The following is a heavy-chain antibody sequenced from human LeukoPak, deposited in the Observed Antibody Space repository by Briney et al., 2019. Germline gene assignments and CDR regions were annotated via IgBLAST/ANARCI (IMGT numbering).Heavy chain of an antibody. D-gene: IGHD5-18*01. CDR1: GGSISSYY. J-gene: IGHJ4*01. V-gene: IGHV4-4*07. Sequence: SETLSLTCTVSGGSISSYYWSWIRQPAGKGLEWIGRIYTSGSTNYNPSLKSRVTMSVDTSKNQFSLKLSSVTAADTAVYYCARQGVDTAMDPFDYWGQGTLVTVSS. CDR3: ARQGVDTAMDPFDY. CDR2: IYTSGST.